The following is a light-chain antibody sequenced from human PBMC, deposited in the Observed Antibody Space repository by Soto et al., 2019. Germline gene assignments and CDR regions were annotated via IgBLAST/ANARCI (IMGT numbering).Light chain of an antibody. CDR3: QQSNNWPPLT. J-gene: IGKJ4*01. Sequence: EIVMTQSPATLSVSPGERATLSCRASQSVDSNLAWYQQKPGQAPRLLIFGASTRATGVPARFSGSGSETDFSLTISSLQIEDFALYYCQQSNNWPPLTFGGGTKVDIK. V-gene: IGKV3-15*01. CDR2: GAS. CDR1: QSVDSN.